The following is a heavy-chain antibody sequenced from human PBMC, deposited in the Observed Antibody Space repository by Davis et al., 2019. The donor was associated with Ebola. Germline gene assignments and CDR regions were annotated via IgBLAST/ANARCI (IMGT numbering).Heavy chain of an antibody. D-gene: IGHD1-1*01. CDR1: GGSFSAFS. CDR2: IIPHFGTS. CDR3: AKTERPMDQYFEY. V-gene: IGHV1-69*13. Sequence: SVKVSCKASGGSFSAFSINWLRQAPGHGPEWMGGIIPHFGTSNYAQKFQGRLTITADEATSTAYMELTGLRSEDTAVYFCAKTERPMDQYFEYWGQGALVTVSS. J-gene: IGHJ4*02.